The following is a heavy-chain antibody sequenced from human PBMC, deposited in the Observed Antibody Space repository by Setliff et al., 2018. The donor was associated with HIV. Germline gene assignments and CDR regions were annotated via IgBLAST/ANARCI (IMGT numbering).Heavy chain of an antibody. J-gene: IGHJ4*02. Sequence: GASVKVSCKASGYAFNGYNVHWVRQAPGQGLEWMGWVNPKNGDTSYAQKLQGRVTMASDTSINTSYMELSSLRSDDTAIYYCARAAGLWFGEPFDYWGRGSLVTVS. CDR2: VNPKNGDT. CDR1: GYAFNGYN. D-gene: IGHD3-10*01. V-gene: IGHV1-2*02. CDR3: ARAAGLWFGEPFDY.